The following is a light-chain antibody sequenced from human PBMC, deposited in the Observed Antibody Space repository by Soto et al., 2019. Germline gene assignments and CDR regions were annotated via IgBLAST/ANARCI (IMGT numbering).Light chain of an antibody. V-gene: IGKV1-39*01. CDR3: QENYNNLT. J-gene: IGKJ5*01. CDR2: AAS. Sequence: DIQMTQSPSSLSAAVGDRVTITCRASQSIDNFLHWYQHHPGEAPKFLIYAASRLQRGVPSRFSGSGVGTDVTLTITSLQPEDFATYYCQENYNNLTCGQGTRLEIK. CDR1: QSIDNF.